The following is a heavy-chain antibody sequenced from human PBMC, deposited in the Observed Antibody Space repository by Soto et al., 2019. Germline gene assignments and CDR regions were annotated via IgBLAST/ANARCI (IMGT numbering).Heavy chain of an antibody. CDR1: GFSFSDSA. V-gene: IGHV3-73*02. CDR2: IRTKANNYAT. Sequence: EVQLVESGGGLVQPGGSLKVSCAASGFSFSDSAVHWVRLASGKGLEWIGRIRTKANNYATAYDASVRGRFTISREDSXXXAXMQMNSLQTEDTAVYYCARQTYYYDSSADYHFGMDVWGQGTTVIVSS. D-gene: IGHD3-22*01. J-gene: IGHJ6*02. CDR3: ARQTYYYDSSADYHFGMDV.